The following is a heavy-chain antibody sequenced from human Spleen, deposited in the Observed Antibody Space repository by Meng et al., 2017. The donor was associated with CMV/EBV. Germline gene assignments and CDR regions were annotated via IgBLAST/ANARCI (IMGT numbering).Heavy chain of an antibody. CDR2: ISHDGSNK. V-gene: IGHV3-30-3*01. CDR1: GFTFSSYA. D-gene: IGHD3-22*01. Sequence: GGSLRLSCAASGFTFSSYAMHWVRQAPGKGLKWVALISHDGSNKYYADSVKGRFTISRDDSKNTLYLEMNSLRAEDTAVYYCARCVRYYDSTAGGDYWGQGTLVTVSS. J-gene: IGHJ4*02. CDR3: ARCVRYYDSTAGGDY.